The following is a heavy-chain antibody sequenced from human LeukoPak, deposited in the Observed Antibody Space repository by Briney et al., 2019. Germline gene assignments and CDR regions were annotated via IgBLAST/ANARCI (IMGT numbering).Heavy chain of an antibody. CDR3: LFQAVAVGY. CDR1: GFPFSSYA. V-gene: IGHV3-23*01. J-gene: IGHJ4*02. Sequence: QTGGSLRLSCAASGFPFSSYAMSWVRQAPGKGLEWVSAISGSGGSTYYADSVKGRFTISSDNSKNTLYLQMNSLRAEDTAVYYCLFQAVAVGYWGQGTLVTVSS. CDR2: ISGSGGST. D-gene: IGHD6-19*01.